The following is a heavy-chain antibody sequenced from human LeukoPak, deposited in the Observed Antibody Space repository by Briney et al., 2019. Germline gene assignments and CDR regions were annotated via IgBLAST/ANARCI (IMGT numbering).Heavy chain of an antibody. CDR2: IKQDGSEK. CDR3: ARAGHYYGFNY. J-gene: IGHJ4*02. D-gene: IGHD3-10*01. V-gene: IGHV3-7*01. CDR1: GFTFSSYA. Sequence: GGSLRLSCAASGFTFSSYAMSRVRQAPGKGLEWVANIKQDGSEKYYVDSVKGRFTISRDNAKNSLYLQMNSLRAEDTAVYYCARAGHYYGFNYWGQGTLVTVSS.